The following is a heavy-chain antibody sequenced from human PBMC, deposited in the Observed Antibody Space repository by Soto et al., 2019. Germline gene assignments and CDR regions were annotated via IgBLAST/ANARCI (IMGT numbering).Heavy chain of an antibody. CDR3: ARDLTESITGTEGY. J-gene: IGHJ4*02. D-gene: IGHD1-7*01. V-gene: IGHV3-30-3*01. CDR2: ISYDGSNK. Sequence: VAVISYDGSNKYYADSVKGRFTISRDNSKNTLYLQMNSLRAEDTAVYYCARDLTESITGTEGYWGQGTLVTVSS.